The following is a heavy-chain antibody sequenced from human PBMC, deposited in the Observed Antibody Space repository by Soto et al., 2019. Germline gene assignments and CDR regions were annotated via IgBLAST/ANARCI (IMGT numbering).Heavy chain of an antibody. Sequence: GGSLRLSCAASGFTVSSNYMSWVRQAPGKGLEWVSVIYSGGSTYYADSVKGRFTISRDNSKNTLYLQMNSLRAEDTAVYYCNRTLDRIAVAYPWLFDYWGQGTLVTVSS. V-gene: IGHV3-66*01. J-gene: IGHJ4*02. CDR1: GFTVSSNY. CDR3: NRTLDRIAVAYPWLFDY. D-gene: IGHD6-19*01. CDR2: IYSGGST.